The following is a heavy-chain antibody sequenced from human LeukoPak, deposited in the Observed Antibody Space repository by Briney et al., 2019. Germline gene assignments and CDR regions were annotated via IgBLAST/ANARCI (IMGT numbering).Heavy chain of an antibody. V-gene: IGHV3-7*01. CDR2: INQGGSET. J-gene: IGHJ4*02. CDR3: ARLIGDRTIYDY. D-gene: IGHD6-6*01. CDR1: GFTFRTYW. Sequence: GGSLRLSCAASGFTFRTYWMSWVRQAPGKGLEWVSSINQGGSETYYVESVKGRFTISRDNAMNSFFLQMNSLRAEDTAVYYCARLIGDRTIYDYWGQGTLVTVSS.